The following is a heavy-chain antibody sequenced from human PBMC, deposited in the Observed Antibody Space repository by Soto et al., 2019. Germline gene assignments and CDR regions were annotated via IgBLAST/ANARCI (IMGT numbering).Heavy chain of an antibody. CDR1: GFTFTDSA. J-gene: IGHJ4*02. Sequence: EVQLVESGGGLVQPGGSLKLSCAASGFTFTDSAIHWVRQASGKGPEWVGRIRNKVNTYATAYAASVKGRFTISRDDATGTTYLKMNGRKPEETAVYYCSRRRDWTATDPLDSWGQGTLVTVS. V-gene: IGHV3-73*02. D-gene: IGHD2-21*01. CDR3: SRRRDWTATDPLDS. CDR2: IRNKVNTYAT.